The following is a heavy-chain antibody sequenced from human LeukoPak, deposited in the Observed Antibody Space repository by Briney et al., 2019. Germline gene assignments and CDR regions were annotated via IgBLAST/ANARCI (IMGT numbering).Heavy chain of an antibody. CDR1: GFPFSSYG. D-gene: IGHD1-26*01. V-gene: IGHV3-48*02. CDR2: ISSSSSTI. J-gene: IGHJ4*02. CDR3: ARDENSGSYYNY. Sequence: PGGSLRLSCAASGFPFSSYGLHWVRQAPGKGLEWVSYISSSSSTIYYADSVKGRFTISRDNAKNSLYLQMNSLRDEDTAVYYCARDENSGSYYNYWGQGTLVTVSS.